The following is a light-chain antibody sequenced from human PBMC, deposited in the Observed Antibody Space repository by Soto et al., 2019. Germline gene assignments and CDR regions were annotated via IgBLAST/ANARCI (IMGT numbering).Light chain of an antibody. J-gene: IGLJ3*02. CDR2: EVT. CDR1: SSDVGGYNF. V-gene: IGLV2-14*01. Sequence: QSALTQPASVSGSPGQSITISCTGTSSDVGGYNFVSWYQHHPGKAPKLMIYEVTYRPSGVSNRFSGSKSGNTASLTISGLQADDEADYYCSSYTTISTVVFGGGTQLTVL. CDR3: SSYTTISTVV.